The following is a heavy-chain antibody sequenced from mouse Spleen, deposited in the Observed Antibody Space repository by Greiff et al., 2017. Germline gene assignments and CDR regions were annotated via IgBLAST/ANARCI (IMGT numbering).Heavy chain of an antibody. V-gene: IGHV1-69*02. CDR1: GYTFTSYW. Sequence: QVQLQQPGAELVKPGASVKLSCKASGYTFTSYWMHWVKQRPGQGLEWIGEIDPSDSYTNYNQKFKGKATLTVDKSSSTAYMQLSSLTSEDSAVYYCAYYGPYFDYWGQGTTLTVSS. CDR3: AYYGPYFDY. D-gene: IGHD1-2*01. CDR2: IDPSDSYT. J-gene: IGHJ2*01.